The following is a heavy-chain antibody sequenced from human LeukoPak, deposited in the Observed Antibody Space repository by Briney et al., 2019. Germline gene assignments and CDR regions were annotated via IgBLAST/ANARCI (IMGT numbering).Heavy chain of an antibody. Sequence: ASVKVSCKASGYTFTGYYMHWVRQAPGQGLEWMGWINPNSGGTNYAQKFQGRVTMTGDTSISTAYMELSRLRSDDTAVYYCARVPYYYGSGSYLSYWGQGTLVTVSS. CDR3: ARVPYYYGSGSYLSY. CDR2: INPNSGGT. D-gene: IGHD3-10*01. J-gene: IGHJ4*02. CDR1: GYTFTGYY. V-gene: IGHV1-2*02.